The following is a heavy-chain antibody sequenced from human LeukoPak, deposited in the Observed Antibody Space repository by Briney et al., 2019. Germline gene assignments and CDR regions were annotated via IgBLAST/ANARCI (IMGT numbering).Heavy chain of an antibody. CDR2: FDPEDGET. D-gene: IGHD5-18*01. V-gene: IGHV1-24*01. CDR3: ATGPPPGTATVGVHY. Sequence: SVKVSCNVSGYTLTELSMHWVRQAPGKGLEWMGGFDPEDGETIYAQKFQGRVTMTEDTSTDTAYMELSSLKSEDTAVYYCATGPPPGTATVGVHYWGQGTLVTVSS. CDR1: GYTLTELS. J-gene: IGHJ4*02.